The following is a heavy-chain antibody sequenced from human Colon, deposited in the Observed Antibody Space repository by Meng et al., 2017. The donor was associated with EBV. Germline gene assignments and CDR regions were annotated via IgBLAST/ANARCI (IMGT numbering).Heavy chain of an antibody. CDR1: VTYIRTSNW. Sequence: VLLQESGGGLVKPSGTLSLTCAVSVTYIRTSNWWSWIRQPPGEGLEWIGAIYHNGQTNYNPSLKSRVSMSVDESKNEFSLNLKSVTAADTAVYYCARDGGVTHIPWGQGVLVTVSS. J-gene: IGHJ5*02. V-gene: IGHV4-4*02. CDR3: ARDGGVTHIP. CDR2: IYHNGQT. D-gene: IGHD2-8*02.